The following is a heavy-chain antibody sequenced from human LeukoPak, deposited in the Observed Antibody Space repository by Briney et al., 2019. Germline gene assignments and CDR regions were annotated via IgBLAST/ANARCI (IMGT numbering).Heavy chain of an antibody. J-gene: IGHJ3*02. CDR3: ARHGGELHDAFDI. CDR1: GFTFSSYG. Sequence: GGSLRLSCAASGFTFSSYGMSWVRQAPGKGLEWVSAISGSGGSTYYADSVKGRFTISRDNSKNTLYLQMNSLRAEDTAVYYCARHGGELHDAFDIWGQGTMVTVSS. V-gene: IGHV3-23*01. CDR2: ISGSGGST. D-gene: IGHD1-26*01.